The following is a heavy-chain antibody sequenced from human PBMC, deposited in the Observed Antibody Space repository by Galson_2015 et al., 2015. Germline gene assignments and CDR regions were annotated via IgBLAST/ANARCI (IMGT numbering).Heavy chain of an antibody. D-gene: IGHD3-22*01. J-gene: IGHJ4*02. CDR2: IYWDDDK. CDR3: AHTTYYYVSSGYYDGRLDY. V-gene: IGHV2-5*02. Sequence: PALVKPTQTLTLTCTFSGFSLSTSGVGVGWIRQPPGKALEWLALIYWDDDKRYSPSLKSRLTITKDTSKNQVVLTMTNMDPVDTATYYCAHTTYYYVSSGYYDGRLDYWGQGTLVTVSS. CDR1: GFSLSTSGVG.